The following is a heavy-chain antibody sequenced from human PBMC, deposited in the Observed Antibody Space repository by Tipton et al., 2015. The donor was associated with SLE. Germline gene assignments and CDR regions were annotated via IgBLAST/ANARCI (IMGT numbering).Heavy chain of an antibody. D-gene: IGHD3-10*01. Sequence: LRLSCTVSGGSISSHYWSWIRQPPGKGLEWIGYIYYSGSTNYNPSLKSRVTISVDTSKNQFSLKLSSVTAADTVVYYCARVSYYGSGSYYNFYYYYGMDVWGQGTTVTVSS. V-gene: IGHV4-59*11. CDR2: IYYSGST. CDR1: GGSISSHY. J-gene: IGHJ6*02. CDR3: ARVSYYGSGSYYNFYYYYGMDV.